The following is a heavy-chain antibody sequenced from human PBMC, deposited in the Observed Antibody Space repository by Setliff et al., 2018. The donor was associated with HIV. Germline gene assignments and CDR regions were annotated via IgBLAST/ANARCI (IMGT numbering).Heavy chain of an antibody. J-gene: IGHJ4*02. Sequence: ASVKVSCKTSGYTFINYYVHWMRQAPGQGLEWLGVINPSEGNTNRAPRFQDRVIVTRDTSTSTVYLELRRLTSEDTAIYYCARDIIQPLSDYYFDVWGQGTPVTVSS. D-gene: IGHD5-18*01. CDR1: GYTFINYY. V-gene: IGHV1-46*01. CDR2: INPSEGNT. CDR3: ARDIIQPLSDYYFDV.